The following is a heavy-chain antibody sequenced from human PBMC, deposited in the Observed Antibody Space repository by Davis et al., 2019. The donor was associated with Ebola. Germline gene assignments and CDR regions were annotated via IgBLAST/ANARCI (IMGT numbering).Heavy chain of an antibody. Sequence: SETLSLTCAVYGGSFSGYYWSWIRQPPGKGLEWIGYIYHSGSTYYNPSLKSRVTISVDRSKNQFSLKLSSVTAADTAVYYCARDRDRSGWYGFDPWGQGTLVTVSS. D-gene: IGHD6-19*01. CDR2: IYHSGST. CDR1: GGSFSGYY. J-gene: IGHJ5*02. V-gene: IGHV4-34*01. CDR3: ARDRDRSGWYGFDP.